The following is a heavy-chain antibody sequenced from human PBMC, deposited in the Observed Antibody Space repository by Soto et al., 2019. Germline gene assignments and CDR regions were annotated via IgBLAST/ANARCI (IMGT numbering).Heavy chain of an antibody. CDR1: GYDFTAYD. Sequence: ASVKVSCKASGYDFTAYDINWVRQASGQGLEWMGWMNPINGATGSARRFQGRVSMTRNTATGTAYLELTSLRSDDTAVYYCGRGPSPRAPAGGTPYYYAMDVCGQGTTVTVSS. V-gene: IGHV1-8*02. CDR2: MNPINGAT. J-gene: IGHJ6*02. CDR3: GRGPSPRAPAGGTPYYYAMDV. D-gene: IGHD6-13*01.